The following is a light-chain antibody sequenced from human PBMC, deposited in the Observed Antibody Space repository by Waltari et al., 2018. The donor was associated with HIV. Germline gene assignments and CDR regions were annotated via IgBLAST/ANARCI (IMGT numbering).Light chain of an antibody. J-gene: IGKJ2*03. CDR2: WAS. CDR3: QQYYSTLYS. CDR1: QSVLYNSNNKND. V-gene: IGKV4-1*01. Sequence: DIVMTQPPDSLAVSLGERVTFNCKSSQSVLYNSNNKNDLAWYQQKPRQPPKLLIYWASTRESGVPDRFSGSGSGTDFTLTISSLQAEDVAVYYCQQYYSTLYSFGQGTKLEIK.